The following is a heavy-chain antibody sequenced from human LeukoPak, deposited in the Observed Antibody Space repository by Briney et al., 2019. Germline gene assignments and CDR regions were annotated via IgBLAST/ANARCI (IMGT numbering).Heavy chain of an antibody. CDR1: GFTFNSYA. Sequence: GVSLRLSCAASGFTFNSYAMIWPRQAPGKGVEWVSAFSGSGGSTYYADSVKGRFTISKDNSKNTLYPQMHSLRAEDTAVYYCAYEAYDSSGYFDYWGQGTLVTVSS. CDR3: AYEAYDSSGYFDY. CDR2: FSGSGGST. J-gene: IGHJ4*02. V-gene: IGHV3-23*01. D-gene: IGHD3-22*01.